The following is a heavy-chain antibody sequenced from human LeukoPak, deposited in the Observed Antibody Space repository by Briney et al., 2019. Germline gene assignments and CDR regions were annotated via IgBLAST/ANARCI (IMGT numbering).Heavy chain of an antibody. V-gene: IGHV3-74*01. CDR2: ISSNGGTI. CDR3: ARDSHSGSYFDY. CDR1: GFTLSSYW. Sequence: PGGSLRLSCAASGFTLSSYWMHWVRQVPGKGLVWGSRISSNGGTINYADSVKGRFTISRDNAKNTLYLQMNSLRAEDTAVYYCARDSHSGSYFDYWGQGTLVTVSS. J-gene: IGHJ4*02. D-gene: IGHD3-10*01.